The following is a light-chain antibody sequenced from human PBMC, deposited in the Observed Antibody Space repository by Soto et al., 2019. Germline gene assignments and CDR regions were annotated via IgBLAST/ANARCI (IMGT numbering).Light chain of an antibody. CDR1: ESFSNS. Sequence: ETLLTQSPATLSLSPGERPTLSCRASESFSNSLAWYQHKPGQAPRLLIYGASNRATGIPDRFSGSGSGTHFTLTISRLEPEDFAVYYWQQYGSSGTFGQGTKVDIK. V-gene: IGKV3-20*01. CDR3: QQYGSSGT. J-gene: IGKJ1*01. CDR2: GAS.